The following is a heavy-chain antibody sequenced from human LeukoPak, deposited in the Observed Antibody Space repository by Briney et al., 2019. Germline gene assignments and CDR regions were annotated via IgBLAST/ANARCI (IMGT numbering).Heavy chain of an antibody. CDR1: GYTFTGHD. J-gene: IGHJ6*03. V-gene: IGHV1-69*13. D-gene: IGHD3-3*01. CDR2: IIPIFGTA. CDR3: ASSTFDLEWSPHSYYYYYMDV. Sequence: SVRVSCKASGYTFTGHDINWVRQATGQGLEWMGGIIPIFGTANYAQKFQGRVTITADESTSTAYMELSSLRSEDTAVYYCASSTFDLEWSPHSYYYYYMDVWGKGTTVTVSS.